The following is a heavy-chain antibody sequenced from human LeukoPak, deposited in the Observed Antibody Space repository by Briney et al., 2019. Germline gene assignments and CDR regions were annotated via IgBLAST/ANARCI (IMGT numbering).Heavy chain of an antibody. V-gene: IGHV4-59*07. D-gene: IGHD1-14*01. CDR2: IYFIGST. J-gene: IGHJ4*02. CDR3: ARGGRNTDPIYFHY. Sequence: TATLSLTCTVSGGSISSDYWSWIRQPPGKGLDWIGYIYFIGSTNSKPSLKSRVTISVDTSKNHSSLKLSSVTAADTAVYYCARGGRNTDPIYFHYWGQGTLDTLPS. CDR1: GGSISSDY.